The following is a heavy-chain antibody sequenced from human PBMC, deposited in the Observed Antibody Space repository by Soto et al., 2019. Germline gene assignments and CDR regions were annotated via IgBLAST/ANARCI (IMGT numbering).Heavy chain of an antibody. Sequence: GGSLRLSCAASGFTFSSYAMSWVRQAPGKGLEWVSAISGSGGSTYYADSVKGRFTISRDNSKNTLYLQMNSLRAEDTAVYYCAKDDCSGGSCYSEGYWGQGTLVTVSS. J-gene: IGHJ4*02. CDR1: GFTFSSYA. CDR2: ISGSGGST. V-gene: IGHV3-23*01. CDR3: AKDDCSGGSCYSEGY. D-gene: IGHD2-15*01.